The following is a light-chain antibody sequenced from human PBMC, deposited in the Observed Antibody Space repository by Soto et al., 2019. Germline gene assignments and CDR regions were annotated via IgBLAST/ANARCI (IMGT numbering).Light chain of an antibody. J-gene: IGLJ3*02. Sequence: NFMLTQPHSVSESPGKTVTISCTRSSGSIASNFVQWYQQRPGSFPTTVIYEDTQRPSGVPDRFSGSIDGSSNSASLTISGLKTEDEADYYCQSYDSSIWVFGGGTKLTVL. V-gene: IGLV6-57*01. CDR3: QSYDSSIWV. CDR2: EDT. CDR1: SGSIASNF.